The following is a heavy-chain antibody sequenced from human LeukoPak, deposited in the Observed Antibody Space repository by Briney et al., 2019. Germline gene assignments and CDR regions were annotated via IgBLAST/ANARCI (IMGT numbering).Heavy chain of an antibody. Sequence: SETLSLTCALYGRSFSDHYWTWIRQAPGKGLEWIGEINHSGDTNYHPSLKSRVTISVDTSKNQFSLNLRSMTAADTAVYYCARLWDESGSYWGQGIMVIVSS. CDR2: INHSGDT. D-gene: IGHD1-26*01. J-gene: IGHJ4*02. CDR1: GRSFSDHY. CDR3: ARLWDESGSY. V-gene: IGHV4-34*01.